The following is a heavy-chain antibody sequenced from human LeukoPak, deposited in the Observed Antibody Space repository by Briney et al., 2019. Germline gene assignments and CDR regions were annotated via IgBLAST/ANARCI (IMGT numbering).Heavy chain of an antibody. D-gene: IGHD6-19*01. Sequence: SETLSLTCTVSGGSISSSSYYWGWIRQPPGKGLEWIGSIYYSGSTYYNPSLKSRVTISVDTSKNQFSLKLSSVTAADTAVYYCTGSRHQWLAHDYWGQGTLVTVSS. CDR2: IYYSGST. J-gene: IGHJ4*02. V-gene: IGHV4-39*07. CDR3: TGSRHQWLAHDY. CDR1: GGSISSSSYY.